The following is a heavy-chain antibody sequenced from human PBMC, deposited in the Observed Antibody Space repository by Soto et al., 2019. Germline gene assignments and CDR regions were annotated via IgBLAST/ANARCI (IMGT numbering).Heavy chain of an antibody. J-gene: IGHJ4*02. CDR1: SGSISSSNW. CDR2: IYHSGST. V-gene: IGHV4-4*02. CDR3: ARGVTMVRGVIITFFDY. D-gene: IGHD3-10*01. Sequence: SETLSLTCAVSSGSISSSNWWSWVRQPPGKGLEWIGEIYHSGSTNYNPSLKSRVTISVDKSKNQFSLKLSSVTAADTAVYYCARGVTMVRGVIITFFDYWGQGTLVTVSS.